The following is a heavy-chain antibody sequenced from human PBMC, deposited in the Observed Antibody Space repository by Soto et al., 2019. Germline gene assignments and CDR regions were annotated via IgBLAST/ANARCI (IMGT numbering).Heavy chain of an antibody. CDR2: IIPIFGTA. CDR3: AKIGYYASSGRYYGMDV. CDR1: GGTFSSYA. V-gene: IGHV1-69*06. J-gene: IGHJ6*02. Sequence: GASVKVSCKASGGTFSSYAISWVRQAPGQGLEWMGGIIPIFGTANYAQKFQGRVTITADKSTSTVYLDLSSLRSEDTAVYYCAKIGYYASSGRYYGMDVWGQGTTVTVSS. D-gene: IGHD3-22*01.